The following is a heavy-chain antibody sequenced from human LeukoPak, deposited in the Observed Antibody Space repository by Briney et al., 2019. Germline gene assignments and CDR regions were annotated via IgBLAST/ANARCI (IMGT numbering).Heavy chain of an antibody. CDR1: GFTFNSYE. CDR2: ISSSGSTI. J-gene: IGHJ6*02. CDR3: ARVYSSSSGKGMDV. V-gene: IGHV3-48*03. Sequence: GGSLRLSCAASGFTFNSYEMNWGRQAPGKGLEWVSYISSSGSTIYYADSVKGRFTISRDNAKNSLYLQMNSLRAEDTAIYYCARVYSSSSGKGMDVWGQGTTVTVSS. D-gene: IGHD6-6*01.